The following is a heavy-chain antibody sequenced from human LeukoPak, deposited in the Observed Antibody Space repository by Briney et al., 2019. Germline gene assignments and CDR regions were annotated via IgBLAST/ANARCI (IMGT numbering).Heavy chain of an antibody. Sequence: LGESLKISCKGSGYSFTSYWIGWVRQAPGQGLEWMGWINPNSGGTNYAQKFQGRVTMTRDTSISTAYMELSRLRSDDTAVYYCAKRGSGWYEDYYYYMDVWSKGTTVTISS. CDR1: GYSFTSYW. CDR3: AKRGSGWYEDYYYYMDV. CDR2: INPNSGGT. J-gene: IGHJ6*03. V-gene: IGHV1-2*02. D-gene: IGHD6-19*01.